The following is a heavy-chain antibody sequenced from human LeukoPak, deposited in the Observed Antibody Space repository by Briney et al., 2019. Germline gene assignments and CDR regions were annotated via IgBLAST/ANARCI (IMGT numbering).Heavy chain of an antibody. CDR3: ARDNKAGRYYTGNSVDYYYGMDV. V-gene: IGHV3-7*01. J-gene: IGHJ6*02. CDR1: GFTFSNSW. D-gene: IGHD1-26*01. CDR2: IKQDETEK. Sequence: GGSLRLSCTASGFTFSNSWMGWVRQAPGKGLEWVANIKQDETEKFYLGSVKGRFTISRDNSQSTLYLQMNSLRPEDTAVYYCARDNKAGRYYTGNSVDYYYGMDVWGQGTTVTVSS.